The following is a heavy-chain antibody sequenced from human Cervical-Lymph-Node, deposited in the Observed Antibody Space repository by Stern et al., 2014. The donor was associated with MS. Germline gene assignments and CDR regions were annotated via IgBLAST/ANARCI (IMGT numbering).Heavy chain of an antibody. CDR3: ANWNYLL. Sequence: VRLVESGGGLVQPGGSLRLSCAASGFSIDKYWMHWVRQAPGKGLEWVSGINADENTTHYADSVEGRFTVSRDNTKNTVYLQLNSLRVEDTAVYYCANWNYLLWGQGTLVTVSS. V-gene: IGHV3-74*02. CDR2: INADENTT. D-gene: IGHD1-7*01. J-gene: IGHJ4*02. CDR1: GFSIDKYW.